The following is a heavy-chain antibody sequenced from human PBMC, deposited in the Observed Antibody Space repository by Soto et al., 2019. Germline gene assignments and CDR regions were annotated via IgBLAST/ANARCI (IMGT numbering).Heavy chain of an antibody. D-gene: IGHD3-22*01. CDR2: INQDGSEK. V-gene: IGHV3-7*01. Sequence: QPGGSLRLSCATSGFSLSTFWLNWVRQAPGIGLEWVANINQDGSEKYYVDSVKGRFTISRDNAQNSLYLQMNSLRAEDTAVYYCARDDYPYYDDSSGYHFDYWGQGALVTVSS. CDR1: GFSLSTFW. CDR3: ARDDYPYYDDSSGYHFDY. J-gene: IGHJ4*02.